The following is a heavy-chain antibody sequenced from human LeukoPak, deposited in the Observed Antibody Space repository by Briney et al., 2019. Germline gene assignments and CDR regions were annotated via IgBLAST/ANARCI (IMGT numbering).Heavy chain of an antibody. J-gene: IGHJ4*02. D-gene: IGHD1-26*01. CDR2: IYTSGST. CDR1: GGSISSGGYY. V-gene: IGHV4-61*02. Sequence: SQTLSLTCTVSGGSISSGGYYWSWIRQPAGKGLEWIGRIYTSGSTNYNPSLKSRVTMSVDTSKNQFSLKLSSVTAADTAVYYCARGGAPDYWGQGTLVTVSS. CDR3: ARGGAPDY.